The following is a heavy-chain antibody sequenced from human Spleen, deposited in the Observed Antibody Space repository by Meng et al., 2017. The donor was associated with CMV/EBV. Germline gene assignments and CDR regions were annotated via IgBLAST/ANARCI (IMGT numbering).Heavy chain of an antibody. CDR3: ARVGTTGNAFDI. J-gene: IGHJ3*02. V-gene: IGHV4-4*02. CDR1: GGSISTTNW. Sequence: AGSGGSISTTNWWSWVRQPPGKGLEWIGEIYHSAYTNYNPSLKSRVTISVDRSKNQFSLRLNSVTAADTAVYYCARVGTTGNAFDIWGQGTMVTVSS. D-gene: IGHD1-7*01. CDR2: IYHSAYT.